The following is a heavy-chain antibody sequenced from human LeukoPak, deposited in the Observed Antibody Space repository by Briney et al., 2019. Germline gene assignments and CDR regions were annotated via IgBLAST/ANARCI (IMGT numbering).Heavy chain of an antibody. CDR3: ARVIVVVPAAIQEYYFDY. CDR1: GGTFSSYA. D-gene: IGHD2-2*01. Sequence: SVKVSCKASGGTFSSYAISWVRQAPGQGLEWMGGVIPIFGTANYAQKFQGRVTITADESTSTAYMELSSLRSEDTAVYYCARVIVVVPAAIQEYYFDYWGQGTLVTVSS. CDR2: VIPIFGTA. J-gene: IGHJ4*02. V-gene: IGHV1-69*13.